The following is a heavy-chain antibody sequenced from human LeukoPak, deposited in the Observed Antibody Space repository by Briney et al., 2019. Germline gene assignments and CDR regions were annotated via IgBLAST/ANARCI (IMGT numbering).Heavy chain of an antibody. CDR3: AREYSSSCRSDFYYYYMDF. J-gene: IGHJ6*03. CDR2: IIPIFCTA. Sequence: ASVKVSCKASGDTLSGYAISWVRQAPGQGLEWMGGIIPIFCTAHYAQKFQGRVTLTRDTTTRTDYMEPTSLRSEDTAVYYTAREYSSSCRSDFYYYYMDFWGKGTTVTVSS. V-gene: IGHV1-69*05. D-gene: IGHD6-6*01. CDR1: GDTLSGYA.